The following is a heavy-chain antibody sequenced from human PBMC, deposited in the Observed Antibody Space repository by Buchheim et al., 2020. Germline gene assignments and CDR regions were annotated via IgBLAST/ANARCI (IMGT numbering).Heavy chain of an antibody. D-gene: IGHD1-20*01. CDR2: INPSGGST. J-gene: IGHJ5*02. Sequence: QVQLMQSGAEVKKPGASVRVSCKASGYTFTRYFVNWVRQATGQGLEWMGLINPSGGSTTYAQKFQGRVTMTGDTSTRTVYMVLNNLISDDTAVYYCARGDNWNGFNWFDPWGQGTL. CDR1: GYTFTRYF. CDR3: ARGDNWNGFNWFDP. V-gene: IGHV1-46*01.